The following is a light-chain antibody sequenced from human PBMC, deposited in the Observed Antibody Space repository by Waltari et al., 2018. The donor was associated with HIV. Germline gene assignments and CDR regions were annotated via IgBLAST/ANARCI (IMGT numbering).Light chain of an antibody. Sequence: EIVLTQSPATLSLSPGDRASLSCRASQSISSYLAWYQLKSGQAPRLLIYDASNRATGVPGRFSGSGSGTDFTLTINSLETEDFAVHFCQQRRNWPLTFGGGTKVDI. J-gene: IGKJ4*01. CDR2: DAS. V-gene: IGKV3-11*01. CDR3: QQRRNWPLT. CDR1: QSISSY.